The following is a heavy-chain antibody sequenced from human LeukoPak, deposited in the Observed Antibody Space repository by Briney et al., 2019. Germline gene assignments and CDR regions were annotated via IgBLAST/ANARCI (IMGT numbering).Heavy chain of an antibody. CDR3: ARDASGSYPLYFDY. CDR1: GFTFNTYS. V-gene: IGHV3-21*01. D-gene: IGHD3-10*01. Sequence: GGSLRLSCAASGFTFNTYSMNWVRQAPGKGLEWVSSISNSSSHIYYADSVKGRFTISRDNAKNSLYLQMNSLRAEDTAVYYCARDASGSYPLYFDYWGQGTLVTVSS. J-gene: IGHJ4*02. CDR2: ISNSSSHI.